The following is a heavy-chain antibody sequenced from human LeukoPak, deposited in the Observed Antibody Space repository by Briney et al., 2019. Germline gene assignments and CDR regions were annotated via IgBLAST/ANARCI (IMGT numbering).Heavy chain of an antibody. D-gene: IGHD2-21*02. J-gene: IGHJ4*02. V-gene: IGHV1-46*01. Sequence: ASAKVSCKASGYTFTSYYMHWVRQAPGQGLEWMGIVNPSGGSTSYAQKFQGRVTMTRDMSTSTVYMELSSLRSEDTAVYYCARSVVVTALGGNFDYWGQGTLVTVSS. CDR2: VNPSGGST. CDR1: GYTFTSYY. CDR3: ARSVVVTALGGNFDY.